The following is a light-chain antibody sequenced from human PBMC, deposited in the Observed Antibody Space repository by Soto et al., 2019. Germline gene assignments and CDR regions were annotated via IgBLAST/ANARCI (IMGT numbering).Light chain of an antibody. CDR1: QSVSSSY. Sequence: ILLTQSPGTLSLSPGERATLSCRASQSVSSSYLAWYQQKPGQAPRLLIYGASTRATGIPARFSGSGSGTEFTLTISSLQSEDFAVYYCQQYNNWPPIPFGQGTRLEI. J-gene: IGKJ5*01. CDR2: GAS. V-gene: IGKV3-15*01. CDR3: QQYNNWPPIP.